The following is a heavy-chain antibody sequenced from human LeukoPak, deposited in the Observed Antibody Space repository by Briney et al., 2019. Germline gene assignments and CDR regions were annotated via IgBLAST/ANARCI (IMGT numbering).Heavy chain of an antibody. J-gene: IGHJ6*03. D-gene: IGHD3-10*01. V-gene: IGHV1-8*02. CDR3: ARDGVLWFGELGYYYYYMDV. CDR1: GYTFTSYA. CDR2: MNPNSGNT. Sequence: ASVKVSCKASGYTFTSYAMNWVRQAPGQGLEWMGWMNPNSGNTGYAQKFQGRVTMTRNTSISTAYMELSSLRSEDTAVYYCARDGVLWFGELGYYYYYMDVWGKGTTVTITS.